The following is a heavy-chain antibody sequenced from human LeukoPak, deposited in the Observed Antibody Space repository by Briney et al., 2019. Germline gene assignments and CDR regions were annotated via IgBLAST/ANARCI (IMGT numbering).Heavy chain of an antibody. J-gene: IGHJ5*02. CDR1: GGSIGSGGYS. V-gene: IGHV4-30-2*01. Sequence: SETLSLTCAVSGGSIGSGGYSWSWIRQPPGKGLEWIGYIYHSGSTYYNPSLKSRVTISVDRSKNQFSLKLSSVTAADTAVYYCARESGDGYSPWGQGTLVTVSS. CDR3: ARESGDGYSP. D-gene: IGHD5-24*01. CDR2: IYHSGST.